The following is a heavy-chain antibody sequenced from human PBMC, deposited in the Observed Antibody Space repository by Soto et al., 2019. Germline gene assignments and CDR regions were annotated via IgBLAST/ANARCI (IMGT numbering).Heavy chain of an antibody. CDR1: GAAFSGYN. V-gene: IGHV4-34*01. J-gene: IGHJ6*02. D-gene: IGHD3-10*01. CDR2: INQSGST. CDR3: ATRESYYGMDF. Sequence: ESLSLSCCVYGAAFSGYNWSGIRQAPGKAREWIAEINQSGSTNYSPSLKSRVTMSVDTSKKQFSLKLNSVTAEDTALYYCATRESYYGMDFWGQGTKVTVSS.